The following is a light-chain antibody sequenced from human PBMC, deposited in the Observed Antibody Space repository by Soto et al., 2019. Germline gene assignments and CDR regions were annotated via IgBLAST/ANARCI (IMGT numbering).Light chain of an antibody. J-gene: IGLJ2*01. Sequence: QSALTQPASVSGSPGQSITISCTGTSSDVGGYNYVSWYQQHPGKAPKLMIYEVSNRPSGVSNRFSGSKSGNTASLTISGLQAEDEADYYCSSYTSSSTPFGEGTKLTVL. CDR2: EVS. CDR3: SSYTSSSTP. CDR1: SSDVGGYNY. V-gene: IGLV2-14*01.